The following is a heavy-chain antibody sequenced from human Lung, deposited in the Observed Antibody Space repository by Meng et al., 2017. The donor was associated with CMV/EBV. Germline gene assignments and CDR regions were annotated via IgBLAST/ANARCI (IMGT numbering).Heavy chain of an antibody. CDR3: ASKMYYDFWSAYRGTEGVDPFNI. J-gene: IGHJ3*02. CDR1: GYTFTDYR. CDR2: ISPNNGAT. D-gene: IGHD3-3*01. V-gene: IGHV1-2*02. Sequence: SXXVSXKASGYTFTDYRMHWVRQAPGQGLEWMGWISPNNGATNYAQKFQGRVTMTRDTSINTAYMELNRLTYDDTAVYYCASKMYYDFWSAYRGTEGVDPFNIWGQGTLVTVSS.